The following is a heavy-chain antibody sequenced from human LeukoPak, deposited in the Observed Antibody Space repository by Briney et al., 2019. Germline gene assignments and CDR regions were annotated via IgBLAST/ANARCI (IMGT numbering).Heavy chain of an antibody. CDR2: IYSGGST. V-gene: IGHV3-66*02. J-gene: IGHJ6*03. Sequence: GGSLRLSCAASGFTVSSNYMSQVRQAPGKGLEWVSVIYSGGSTYYADSVKGRFTISRDNSKNTLYLQMNSLRAEDTAVYYCARNLDYYYMDVWGKGTTVTVSS. CDR3: ARNLDYYYMDV. CDR1: GFTVSSNY.